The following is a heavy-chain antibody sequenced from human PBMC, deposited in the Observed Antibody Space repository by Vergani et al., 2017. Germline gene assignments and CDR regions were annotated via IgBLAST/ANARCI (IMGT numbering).Heavy chain of an antibody. CDR2: IYYSGSI. V-gene: IGHV4-39*01. CDR1: GSPISSSSYY. CDR3: AFEYYYDSSGSFDY. J-gene: IGHJ4*02. Sequence: QLQLQESGPGLVKPSETLSLTCTVSGSPISSSSYYWGWIRQPPGKGLEWIGSIYYSGSIYYNPCLKSRVTIPVETSKNQFSLKMSSVTAADTAVYYCAFEYYYDSSGSFDYWGQGTLVTVSS. D-gene: IGHD3-22*01.